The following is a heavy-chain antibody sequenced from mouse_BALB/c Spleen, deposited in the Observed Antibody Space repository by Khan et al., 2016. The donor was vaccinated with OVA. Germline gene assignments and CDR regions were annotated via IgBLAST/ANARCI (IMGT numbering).Heavy chain of an antibody. Sequence: EVQLQESGPGPVKPSQSLSLTCTVTGYSITSDYAWNWIRQFSGNKLEWMGFISYSGSTSYNPSLKSRISITRDTSKNQFFLQLNSVTTEDTATYYCSRGTIGRFAYWGQGTLVTVSA. D-gene: IGHD3-3*01. J-gene: IGHJ3*01. CDR3: SRGTIGRFAY. CDR1: GYSITSDYA. CDR2: ISYSGST. V-gene: IGHV3-2*02.